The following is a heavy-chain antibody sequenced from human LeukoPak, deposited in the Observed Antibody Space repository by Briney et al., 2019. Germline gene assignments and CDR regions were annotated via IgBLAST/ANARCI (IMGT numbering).Heavy chain of an antibody. CDR1: GYTFTSYD. CDR3: ARGRADSIAAGD. V-gene: IGHV1-8*01. J-gene: IGHJ4*02. Sequence: ASVKVSCKASGYTFTSYDINWVRQATGQGLEWMGWMNTNSGNTGYAQKFQGRVTMTRNTSISTAYMELSSLRSEDTAVYYCARGRADSIAAGDWGQGTLVTVSS. CDR2: MNTNSGNT. D-gene: IGHD6-13*01.